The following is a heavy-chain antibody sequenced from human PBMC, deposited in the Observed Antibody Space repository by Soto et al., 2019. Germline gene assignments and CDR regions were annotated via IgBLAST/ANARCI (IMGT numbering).Heavy chain of an antibody. J-gene: IGHJ4*02. D-gene: IGHD5-12*01. CDR1: GFTFTSSA. Sequence: SVKVSCKASGFTFTSSAVQWVRQARGQRLEWIGWIVVGSGNTNYAQKFQERVTITRDMSTSTAYMELSSLRSEDTAVYYCAADPARMVATQGFAYWGQGTLVTVSS. CDR2: IVVGSGNT. V-gene: IGHV1-58*01. CDR3: AADPARMVATQGFAY.